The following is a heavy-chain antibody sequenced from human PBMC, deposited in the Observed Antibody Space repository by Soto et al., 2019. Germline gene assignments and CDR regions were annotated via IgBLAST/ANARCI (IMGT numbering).Heavy chain of an antibody. CDR3: ARGYCSSTRGYDFWSGYYCHYYYGIDV. D-gene: IGHD3-3*01. Sequence: QVQLQESGPGLVKPSGTLSLTCAVSGGSISSSNWWSWVRQPPGKGLEWIGEIYHSGSTNYNPSLKSRVTISVDKSKNQFSLKLSSVTAADTAVYYCARGYCSSTRGYDFWSGYYCHYYYGIDVWGQGTTVTVSS. V-gene: IGHV4-4*02. J-gene: IGHJ6*02. CDR1: GGSISSSNW. CDR2: IYHSGST.